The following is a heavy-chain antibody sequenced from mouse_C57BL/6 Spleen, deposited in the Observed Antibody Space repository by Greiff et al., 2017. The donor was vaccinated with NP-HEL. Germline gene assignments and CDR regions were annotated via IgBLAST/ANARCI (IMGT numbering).Heavy chain of an antibody. J-gene: IGHJ4*01. Sequence: VQLQQPGAELVMPGASVKLSCKASGYTFTSYWMHWVKQRPGQGLEWIGEIDPSDSYTNYNQKFKGKSTLTVDKSSSTAYMQLSSLTSEDSAVYYCARYYEGAIDYWGQGTSVTVSS. V-gene: IGHV1-69*01. D-gene: IGHD1-1*01. CDR1: GYTFTSYW. CDR3: ARYYEGAIDY. CDR2: IDPSDSYT.